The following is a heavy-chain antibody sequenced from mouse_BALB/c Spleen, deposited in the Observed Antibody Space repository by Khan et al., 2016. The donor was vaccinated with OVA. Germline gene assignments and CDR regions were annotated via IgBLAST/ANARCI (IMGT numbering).Heavy chain of an antibody. J-gene: IGHJ2*01. CDR2: INSNGGST. CDR1: GFTFSSYG. CDR3: ARMARTIN. Sequence: EVKVVESGGGLVQPGGSLKLSCAASGFTFSSYGMSWVRQTPDKRLELVATINSNGGSTYYPDSVKGRFTISRDNAKNTLYLQMSSLKSEDTAMYYCARMARTINWCQGTTLTVSS. V-gene: IGHV5-6-3*01.